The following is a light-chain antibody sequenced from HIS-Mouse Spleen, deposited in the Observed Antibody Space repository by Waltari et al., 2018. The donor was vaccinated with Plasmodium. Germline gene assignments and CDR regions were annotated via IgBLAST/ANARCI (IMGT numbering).Light chain of an antibody. V-gene: IGKV3-15*01. Sequence: EIVMTQSPATLSVSTGERATLSRRASQSVSSNLAWYQQKPGQAPRLLIYGASTRATGIPARFSGSGSGTEFTLTISSLQSEDFAVYYCQQYNNWSFTFGPGTKVDIK. CDR1: QSVSSN. CDR3: QQYNNWSFT. J-gene: IGKJ3*01. CDR2: GAS.